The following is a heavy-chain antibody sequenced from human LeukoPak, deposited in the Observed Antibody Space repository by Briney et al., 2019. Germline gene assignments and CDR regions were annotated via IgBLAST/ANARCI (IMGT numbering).Heavy chain of an antibody. D-gene: IGHD6-19*01. CDR2: INHSGST. CDR3: ARYPTSGWYRFGAFDI. J-gene: IGHJ3*02. V-gene: IGHV4-34*01. Sequence: PSETLSLTCAVYGGSFSGYYWSWIRQPPGKGLEWIGEINHSGSTNYNPSLKSRVTISVDTSKNQFSLKLSSVTAADTAVYYCARYPTSGWYRFGAFDIWGKGKMVTVSS. CDR1: GGSFSGYY.